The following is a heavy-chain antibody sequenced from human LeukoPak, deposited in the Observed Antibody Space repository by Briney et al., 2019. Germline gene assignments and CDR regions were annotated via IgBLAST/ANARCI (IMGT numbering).Heavy chain of an antibody. CDR2: IYKIGTA. CDR1: GDSVTGYY. D-gene: IGHD2-15*01. V-gene: IGHV4-59*02. CDR3: VIGVGWQPDY. Sequence: SETLSLTCTVFGDSVTGYYLNWVRQPPGKGLERIGHIYKIGTANYNPSLKSRLTISADTSKNQFSLKLRSVTAADTAVYYCVIGVGWQPDYWGQGALVTVSS. J-gene: IGHJ4*02.